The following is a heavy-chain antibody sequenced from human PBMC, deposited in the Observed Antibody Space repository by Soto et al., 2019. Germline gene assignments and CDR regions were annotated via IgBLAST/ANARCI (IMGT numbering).Heavy chain of an antibody. CDR2: INPSGGST. Sequence: ASVKVSCKASGYTFTSYDINWVRQAPGQGLEWMGIINPSGGSTSYAQKFQGRVTMTRDTSTSTVYMELSSLRSEDTAVYYCARDRPPYYDSSGYFDYWGQGTLVTVSS. CDR1: GYTFTSYD. CDR3: ARDRPPYYDSSGYFDY. D-gene: IGHD3-22*01. V-gene: IGHV1-46*01. J-gene: IGHJ4*02.